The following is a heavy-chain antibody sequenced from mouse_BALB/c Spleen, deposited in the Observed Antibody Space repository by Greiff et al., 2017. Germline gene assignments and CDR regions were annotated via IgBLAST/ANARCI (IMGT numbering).Heavy chain of an antibody. CDR2: IWRGGST. Sequence: QVQLQQSGPSLVQPSQSLSITCTVSGFSLTSYGVHWVRQSPGKGLEWLGVIWRGGSTDYNAAFMSRLSITKDNSKSQVFFKMNSLQADDTAIYYCAKTRVMITTRDAMDYWGQGTSVTVSS. V-gene: IGHV2-5-1*01. CDR1: GFSLTSYG. D-gene: IGHD2-4*01. J-gene: IGHJ4*01. CDR3: AKTRVMITTRDAMDY.